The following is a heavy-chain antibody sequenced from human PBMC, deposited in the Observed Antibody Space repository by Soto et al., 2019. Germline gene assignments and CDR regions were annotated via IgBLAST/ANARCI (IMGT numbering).Heavy chain of an antibody. V-gene: IGHV3-7*03. CDR2: IKQDGSEK. D-gene: IGHD3-3*01. Sequence: LRLSCAASGFTFSSYWMSWVRQAPGKGLEWVANIKQDGSEKYYVDSVKGRFTISRDNAKNSLYLQMNSLRAEDTAVYYCARVGYYDFWSGYWAYYYGMDVWGQGTTVTVSS. J-gene: IGHJ6*02. CDR3: ARVGYYDFWSGYWAYYYGMDV. CDR1: GFTFSSYW.